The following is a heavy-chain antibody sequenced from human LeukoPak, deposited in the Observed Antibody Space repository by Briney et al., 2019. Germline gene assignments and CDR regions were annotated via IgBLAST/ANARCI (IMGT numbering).Heavy chain of an antibody. CDR3: AKGDCSSTSCYTDY. CDR1: GFTFDDYA. Sequence: PGGSLRLSCAASGFTFDDYAMHWVRQAPGKGLEWVSGISWNSGSIGYADSVKGRFTISRDNAKNSLYLQMNSLRAEDTALYYCAKGDCSSTSCYTDYWGQGTLVTVSS. J-gene: IGHJ4*02. V-gene: IGHV3-9*01. CDR2: ISWNSGSI. D-gene: IGHD2-2*02.